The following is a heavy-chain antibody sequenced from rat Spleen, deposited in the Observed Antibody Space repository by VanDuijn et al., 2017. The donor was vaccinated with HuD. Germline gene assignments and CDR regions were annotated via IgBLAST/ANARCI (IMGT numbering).Heavy chain of an antibody. CDR3: VTTYFGYGYFDY. CDR2: IVFDSSGV. J-gene: IGHJ2*01. D-gene: IGHD1-9*01. Sequence: EVQLVESGGGLVQPGRSMKLSCAASGFTFSDYAMAWVRQSPEKGLEWVATIVFDSSGVSDRNSVKGQFTLSRDNTRNTLYLQMDGLKSEDTATYYCVTTYFGYGYFDYWGQGVLVTVSS. CDR1: GFTFSDYA. V-gene: IGHV5-7*01.